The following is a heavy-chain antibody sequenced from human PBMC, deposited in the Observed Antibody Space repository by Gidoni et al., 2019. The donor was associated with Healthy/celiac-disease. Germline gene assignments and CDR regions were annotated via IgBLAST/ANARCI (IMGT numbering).Heavy chain of an antibody. D-gene: IGHD1-26*01. CDR3: AKDQGDGYYFDY. Sequence: QVQLVESGGGVVQPGRYLRLSCAASGFPFSSDGMHWVRQAPGKGMEWVAVISYDGSNKYYADSVKGRFTISRDNSKNTLYLQMNSLRAEDTAVYYCAKDQGDGYYFDYWGQGTLVTVSS. CDR1: GFPFSSDG. J-gene: IGHJ4*02. V-gene: IGHV3-30*18. CDR2: ISYDGSNK.